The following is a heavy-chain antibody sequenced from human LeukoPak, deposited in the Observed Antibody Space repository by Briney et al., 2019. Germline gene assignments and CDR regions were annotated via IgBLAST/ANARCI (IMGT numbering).Heavy chain of an antibody. V-gene: IGHV1-69*13. J-gene: IGHJ4*02. CDR3: ARSNGGGSGWYGLFDY. CDR2: IIPIFGTA. Sequence: GASVKVSCKASGGTFSSYATSWVRQAPGQGLEWMGGIIPIFGTANYAQKFQGRVTITADESTSTAYMELSSLRSEDTAVYYCARSNGGGSGWYGLFDYWGQGTLVTVSS. CDR1: GGTFSSYA. D-gene: IGHD6-19*01.